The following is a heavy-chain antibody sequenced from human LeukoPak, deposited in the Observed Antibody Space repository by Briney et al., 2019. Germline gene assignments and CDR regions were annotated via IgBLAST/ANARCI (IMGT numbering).Heavy chain of an antibody. J-gene: IGHJ4*02. CDR2: ISSSSYT. V-gene: IGHV3-11*06. CDR1: GFTFSDYY. CDR3: ARDRCSGGSCYSGFDY. Sequence: GGSLRLSCAASGFTFSDYYMSWIRQAPGKGLEWVSYISSSSYTNYADSVKGRFTISRDNAKNSLYLQMNSLRAEDTAVYYCARDRCSGGSCYSGFDYWGQGTLVTVSS. D-gene: IGHD2-15*01.